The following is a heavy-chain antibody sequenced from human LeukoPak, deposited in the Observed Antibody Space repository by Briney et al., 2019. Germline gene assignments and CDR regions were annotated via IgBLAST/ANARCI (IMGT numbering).Heavy chain of an antibody. V-gene: IGHV1-2*02. CDR1: GYIFTSYS. Sequence: ASVKVSCKASGYIFTSYSMNWVRQTPGQGLEWMGWINPNSGGTNYVQKFQGRVTMTRDTSISTAYMELSRLRSDDTAVYYCARESRWRVRGDNWGQGTLVTVSS. CDR2: INPNSGGT. D-gene: IGHD3-10*01. CDR3: ARESRWRVRGDN. J-gene: IGHJ4*02.